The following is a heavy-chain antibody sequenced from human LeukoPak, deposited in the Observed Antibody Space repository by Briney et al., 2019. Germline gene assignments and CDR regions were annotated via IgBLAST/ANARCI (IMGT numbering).Heavy chain of an antibody. CDR1: GFTFSSYA. CDR2: ISDSGGST. D-gene: IGHD5-18*01. CDR3: ARAHSYGYYGMDV. Sequence: GGSLRLSCAASGFTFSSYAMSWVRQAPGKGLEWVSAISDSGGSTYYADSVKGRFTISRDNSKTTVHLQMNSLRAEDTAVYYCARAHSYGYYGMDVWGQGPTVTVSS. J-gene: IGHJ6*02. V-gene: IGHV3-23*01.